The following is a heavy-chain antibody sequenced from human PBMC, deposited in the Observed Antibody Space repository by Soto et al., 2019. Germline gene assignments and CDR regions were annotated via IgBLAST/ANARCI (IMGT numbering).Heavy chain of an antibody. Sequence: GGSLRLSCAASGFTFSNYAMSWVRQAPGKGLEWVSAISGSGGSTYYADSVKGRFTISRDNSKNTLYLQMNSLRAEDTAVYYCAKDRSGYNWNYSWGTFDFWGQGTLVTVSS. CDR1: GFTFSNYA. CDR2: ISGSGGST. V-gene: IGHV3-23*01. CDR3: AKDRSGYNWNYSWGTFDF. D-gene: IGHD1-7*01. J-gene: IGHJ4*02.